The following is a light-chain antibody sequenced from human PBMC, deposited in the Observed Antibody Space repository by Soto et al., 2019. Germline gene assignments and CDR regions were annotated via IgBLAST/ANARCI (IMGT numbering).Light chain of an antibody. V-gene: IGLV1-44*01. Sequence: QSVLTQPPLASGTPGQTVTISCSGSSSNIGSNLVNWYQLLPGTTPRLLIYNNNQRPSAVPDRFSGSKSGTSASLAISGLQSEDEGDYFCALWDDSLNGLRVFGGGTKLTFL. CDR1: SSNIGSNL. J-gene: IGLJ3*02. CDR2: NNN. CDR3: ALWDDSLNGLRV.